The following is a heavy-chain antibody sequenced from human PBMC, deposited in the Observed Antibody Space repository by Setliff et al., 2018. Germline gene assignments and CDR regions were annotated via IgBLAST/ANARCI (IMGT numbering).Heavy chain of an antibody. J-gene: IGHJ4*02. CDR2: ISGYNGNT. V-gene: IGHV1-18*01. CDR1: GYTFISYG. CDR3: ARSYCSSTRCYPFDY. D-gene: IGHD2-2*01. Sequence: ASVKVSCKASGYTFISYGISWVRQAPGQGLEWMGWISGYNGNTNYAQKFQGRVTITTDESTSTAYMELSSLRSEDTAVYYCARSYCSSTRCYPFDYWGQGTLVTVSS.